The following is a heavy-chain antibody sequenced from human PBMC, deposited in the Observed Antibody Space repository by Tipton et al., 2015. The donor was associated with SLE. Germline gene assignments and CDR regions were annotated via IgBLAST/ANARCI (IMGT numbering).Heavy chain of an antibody. J-gene: IGHJ5*01. CDR2: IDTSGST. CDR1: GGSISSGSYY. Sequence: TLSLTCTVSGGSISSGSYYWSWIRQPAGKGLEWIGRIDTSGSTNYNRSLKSRVTISVDTSKNQFSLKLSSVTAADTAVYYCARPHNWFDSWGQGTLVTVSS. CDR3: ARPHNWFDS. V-gene: IGHV4-61*02.